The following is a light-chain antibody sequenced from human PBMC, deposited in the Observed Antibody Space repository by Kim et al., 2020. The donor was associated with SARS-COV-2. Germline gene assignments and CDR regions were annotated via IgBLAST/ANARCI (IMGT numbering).Light chain of an antibody. V-gene: IGKV3-15*01. CDR1: QSVSSN. Sequence: EIVMTQSPATLSVSPGERATLSCRASQSVSSNLAWYQQKPGQAPRLLIYGASTGATGIPARFSGSGSGTEFTLTISSLQSEDFAVYYCQQYNNWPYTFGQGTKLGD. CDR2: GAS. J-gene: IGKJ2*01. CDR3: QQYNNWPYT.